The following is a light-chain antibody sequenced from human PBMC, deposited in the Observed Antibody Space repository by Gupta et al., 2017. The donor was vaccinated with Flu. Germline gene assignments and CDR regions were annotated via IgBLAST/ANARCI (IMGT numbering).Light chain of an antibody. V-gene: IGKV4-1*01. CDR3: QQYYSTPLT. CDR1: QSVLYSSNNKNY. CDR2: WAS. J-gene: IGKJ4*01. Sequence: DIVMTQSPDSLAVSLGERATINCKSSQSVLYSSNNKNYLAWYQQKPGQPPKLLIYWASTRESGVPDRFSGSGSETDFTLTISSLQAEDVAVYYCQQYYSTPLTFGGGTKVEIE.